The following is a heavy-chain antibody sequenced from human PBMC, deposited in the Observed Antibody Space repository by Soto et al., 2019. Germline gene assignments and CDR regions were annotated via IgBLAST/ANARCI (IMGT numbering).Heavy chain of an antibody. Sequence: SETLSLTCTVSGCSISSGGYYWSWIRQHPGKGLEWIGYIYYSGSTYYNPSLKSRVTISVDTSKNQFSLKLSSVTAADTAVYYCARTKVARNGSGYYDILTGFNWFDPWGQGTLVTVSS. CDR2: IYYSGST. CDR1: GCSISSGGYY. J-gene: IGHJ5*02. V-gene: IGHV4-31*03. CDR3: ARTKVARNGSGYYDILTGFNWFDP. D-gene: IGHD3-9*01.